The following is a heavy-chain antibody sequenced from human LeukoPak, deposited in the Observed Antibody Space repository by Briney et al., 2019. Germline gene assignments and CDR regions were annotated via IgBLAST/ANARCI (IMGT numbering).Heavy chain of an antibody. D-gene: IGHD3-10*01. J-gene: IGHJ5*02. Sequence: APVKVSCKASGNTFTSYYMHWVRQAPGQGLEWMGIINPSGGSTSYAQKFQGRVTMTEDASTDTAYMELSSLRSEDTAVYYCATPITMVRGVISAFDPWGQGTLVTVSS. CDR3: ATPITMVRGVISAFDP. CDR2: INPSGGST. V-gene: IGHV1-46*01. CDR1: GNTFTSYY.